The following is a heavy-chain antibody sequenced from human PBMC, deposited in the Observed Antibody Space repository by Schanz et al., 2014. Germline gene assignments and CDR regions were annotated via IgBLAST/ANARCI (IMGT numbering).Heavy chain of an antibody. V-gene: IGHV3-11*04. J-gene: IGHJ5*02. CDR2: ISHTGETQ. D-gene: IGHD2-8*01. CDR1: GFTFRDYY. CDR3: TQARGTLMVLSAT. Sequence: QVELVESGGGLVKPGGSLRLSCAPSGFTFRDYYMAWVRPAPGKGLEWLSSISHTGETQHSADSVQGRFTISRDNAKNSPYLQLNSLRVEDSGVYVCTQARGTLMVLSATWGQGVRVIVSS.